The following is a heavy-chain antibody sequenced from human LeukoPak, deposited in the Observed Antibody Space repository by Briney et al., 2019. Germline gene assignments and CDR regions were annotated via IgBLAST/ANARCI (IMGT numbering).Heavy chain of an antibody. V-gene: IGHV1-8*01. Sequence: ASVKVSCKASGYTFTSYDINWVRQVTGQELEWMGWMSPNSGHTGYAQKFQGRVTMTRSTSMSTAYMELSSLKSEDTAVYFCARGPPNWGYDYWGQGTLVTVSS. CDR2: MSPNSGHT. D-gene: IGHD7-27*01. CDR1: GYTFTSYD. J-gene: IGHJ4*02. CDR3: ARGPPNWGYDY.